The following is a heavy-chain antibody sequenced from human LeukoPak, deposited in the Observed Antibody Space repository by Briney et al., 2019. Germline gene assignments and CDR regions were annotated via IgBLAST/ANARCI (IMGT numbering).Heavy chain of an antibody. CDR2: IVVGSGNT. J-gene: IGHJ6*02. D-gene: IGHD3-10*01. CDR3: AADPKYYYGSENGMDV. CDR1: GFTFTSSA. V-gene: IGHV1-58*01. Sequence: GTSVKVSCKASGFTFTSSAVQWVRQARGQRLEWIGWIVVGSGNTNYAQKFQERVTITRDMSTSTAYMELSSLRSEDTAVYYCAADPKYYYGSENGMDVWGQGTTVTVSS.